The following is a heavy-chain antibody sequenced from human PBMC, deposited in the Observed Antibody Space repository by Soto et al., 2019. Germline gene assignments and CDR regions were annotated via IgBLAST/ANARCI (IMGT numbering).Heavy chain of an antibody. V-gene: IGHV4-30-4*01. J-gene: IGHJ5*02. CDR3: ARGSYYDSSGYYGP. Sequence: PSETLSLTCTVSGGSISNGDYYWSWIRQPPGKGPEWLGSIYYTGNTSYNPSLKSRITISVDTSKNQFSLKLSSVTAADTAVYYCARGSYYDSSGYYGPWGQGTLVTVSS. D-gene: IGHD3-22*01. CDR1: GGSISNGDYY. CDR2: IYYTGNT.